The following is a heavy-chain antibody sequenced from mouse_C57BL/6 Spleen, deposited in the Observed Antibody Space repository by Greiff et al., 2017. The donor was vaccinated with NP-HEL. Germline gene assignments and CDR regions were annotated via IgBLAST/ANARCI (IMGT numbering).Heavy chain of an antibody. J-gene: IGHJ1*03. CDR1: GFTFSSYG. CDR2: ISSGGSYT. V-gene: IGHV5-6*01. Sequence: EVQRVESGGDLVKPGGSLKLSCAASGFTFSSYGMSWVRQTPDKRLEWVATISSGGSYTYYPDSVKGRFTISRDNAKNTLYLQMSSLKSEDTAMYYCARRESGNRWYFDVWGTGTTVTVSS. CDR3: ARRESGNRWYFDV. D-gene: IGHD1-3*01.